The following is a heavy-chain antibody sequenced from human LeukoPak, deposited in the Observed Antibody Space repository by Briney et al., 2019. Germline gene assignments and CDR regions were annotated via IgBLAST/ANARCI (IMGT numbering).Heavy chain of an antibody. CDR3: AKIFGQRFFDY. D-gene: IGHD5/OR15-5a*01. J-gene: IGHJ4*02. V-gene: IGHV3-30*04. CDR2: ISDDGSNQ. CDR1: GFTFRSYA. Sequence: GRSLRLSCAASGFTFRSYAMNWVRQAPGKGLEWVAVISDDGSNQYYADSVKGRFTISRDNSKNTLYLQMNSLRADDTAVYYCAKIFGQRFFDYWGQGTLVTVSS.